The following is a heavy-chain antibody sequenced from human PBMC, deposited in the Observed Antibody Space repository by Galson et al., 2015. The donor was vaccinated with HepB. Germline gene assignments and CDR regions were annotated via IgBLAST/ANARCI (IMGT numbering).Heavy chain of an antibody. J-gene: IGHJ5*02. Sequence: SVKVSCKASRDTFSNYVTSWVRQAPGQGLEWMGGLIPIFRQAKYAQKFQGRVTITADESTSTFYMELSSLRSEDTAVYYCARDGRDPYYYDSRGYYHWGQGTLVTVSS. D-gene: IGHD3-22*01. CDR3: ARDGRDPYYYDSRGYYH. CDR1: RDTFSNYV. V-gene: IGHV1-69*13. CDR2: LIPIFRQA.